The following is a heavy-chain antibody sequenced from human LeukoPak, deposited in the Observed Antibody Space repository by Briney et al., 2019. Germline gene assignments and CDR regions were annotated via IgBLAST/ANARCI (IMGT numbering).Heavy chain of an antibody. CDR1: GFTFSGYA. CDR3: ARDATYYSC. J-gene: IGHJ4*02. CDR2: ISGSGAGT. V-gene: IGHV3-23*01. Sequence: PGGSLRLSCAASGFTFSGYAMNWVRQAPGKGLEWVSGISGSGAGTYYADSVKGRFTISRDNAKNSLYLQMNSLRDEDTAVYYCARDATYYSCWGQGTLVTVSS. D-gene: IGHD3-10*01.